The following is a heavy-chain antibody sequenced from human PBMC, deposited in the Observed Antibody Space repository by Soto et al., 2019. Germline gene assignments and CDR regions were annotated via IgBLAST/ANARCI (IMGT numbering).Heavy chain of an antibody. Sequence: ASVKVSCKASGYAFTDRYIHWVRQAPGQGLEWMGIISPDGGSTRYSQKFQARITMTRDTSTSTVYMELSSLRSEDTAVYYCARAPRGGVIIVITWAQIDYWGQGTLVTVSS. CDR2: ISPDGGST. J-gene: IGHJ4*02. CDR1: GYAFTDRY. CDR3: ARAPRGGVIIVITWAQIDY. V-gene: IGHV1-46*01. D-gene: IGHD3-3*01.